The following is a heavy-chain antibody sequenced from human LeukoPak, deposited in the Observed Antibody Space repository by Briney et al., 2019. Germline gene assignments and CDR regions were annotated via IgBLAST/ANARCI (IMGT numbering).Heavy chain of an antibody. Sequence: GGSLRLSCAASGFIFSGFAMHWVRQAPGKGLEWVAVISYHGNNKYYADSVKGRFAISRDNARNTLYLQMNSLRPEDAAVYSCVREDYGEYYFDYWGQGTPVTVSS. CDR1: GFIFSGFA. J-gene: IGHJ4*02. CDR3: VREDYGEYYFDY. CDR2: ISYHGNNK. D-gene: IGHD4-17*01. V-gene: IGHV3-30*09.